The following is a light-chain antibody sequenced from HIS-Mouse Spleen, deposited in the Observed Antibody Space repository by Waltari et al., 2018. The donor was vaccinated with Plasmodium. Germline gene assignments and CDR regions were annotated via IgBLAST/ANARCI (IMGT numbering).Light chain of an antibody. Sequence: EIVMTHSPATLSVSPGERATLSSRASQSVSSNLAWYQQKPGQAPRLLTYGASTRPTGIPARFSGSGSVTEFTLTISSLQSEDFAVYYCQQYNNWSFTFGPGTKVDIK. CDR1: QSVSSN. CDR3: QQYNNWSFT. J-gene: IGKJ3*01. V-gene: IGKV3-15*01. CDR2: GAS.